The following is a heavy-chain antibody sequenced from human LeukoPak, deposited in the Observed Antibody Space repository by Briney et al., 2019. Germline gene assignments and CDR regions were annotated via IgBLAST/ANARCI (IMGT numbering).Heavy chain of an antibody. CDR1: GGSISSYY. Sequence: PSETLSLTWTVSGGSISSYYWSWIRQPPGKGLEWIGYIYYSGSTNYNPSLKSRVTISVDTSKNQFSLKLSSVTAADTAVYYCARDRTVTYYGMDVWSQGTTVTVSS. CDR3: ARDRTVTYYGMDV. CDR2: IYYSGST. J-gene: IGHJ6*02. D-gene: IGHD5-18*01. V-gene: IGHV4-59*01.